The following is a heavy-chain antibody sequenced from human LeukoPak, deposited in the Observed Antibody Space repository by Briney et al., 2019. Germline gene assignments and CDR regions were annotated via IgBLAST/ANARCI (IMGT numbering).Heavy chain of an antibody. Sequence: PSETLSLTCAVYGGSFSGYYWSWIRQPPGKGLEWIGEINHSGSTNYNPSLKSRVTISVDRSKNQFSLKLSSVTAADTAVYYCARRRDGYNFDYWGQGTLVTVSS. CDR2: INHSGST. CDR3: ARRRDGYNFDY. J-gene: IGHJ4*02. V-gene: IGHV4-34*01. D-gene: IGHD5-24*01. CDR1: GGSFSGYY.